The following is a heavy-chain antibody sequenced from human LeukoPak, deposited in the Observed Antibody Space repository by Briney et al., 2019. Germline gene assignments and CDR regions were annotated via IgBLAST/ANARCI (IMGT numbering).Heavy chain of an antibody. Sequence: SVKVSCKASGGTFSSYAISWVRQAPGQGLEWMGGIIPIFGTANYAQRFQGRVTITADESTSTAYMELSGLRSEDTAVYYCARGKYCSSTSCYEGFDPWGQGTLVTVSS. J-gene: IGHJ5*02. V-gene: IGHV1-69*01. CDR3: ARGKYCSSTSCYEGFDP. CDR2: IIPIFGTA. CDR1: GGTFSSYA. D-gene: IGHD2-2*01.